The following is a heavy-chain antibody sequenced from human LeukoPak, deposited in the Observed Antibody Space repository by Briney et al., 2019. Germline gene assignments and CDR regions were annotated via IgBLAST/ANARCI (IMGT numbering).Heavy chain of an antibody. CDR3: ASFPPLGYCSSTRCYNWFDP. V-gene: IGHV1-2*02. D-gene: IGHD2-2*01. CDR1: GYTFTGYY. J-gene: IGHJ5*02. Sequence: ASVKVSCKASGYTFTGYYMHWVRQAPGQGLEWMGWINPNSGGTNYAQKFQGRVTMTRDTSISTAYMELSRLRSDDTAVYYCASFPPLGYCSSTRCYNWFDPWGQGTLVTVSS. CDR2: INPNSGGT.